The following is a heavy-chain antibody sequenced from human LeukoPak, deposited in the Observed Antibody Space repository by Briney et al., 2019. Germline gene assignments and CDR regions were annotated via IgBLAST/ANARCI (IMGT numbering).Heavy chain of an antibody. J-gene: IGHJ4*02. CDR1: GFTFSNYN. CDR2: ITSRSSSL. CDR3: ARDSRFGKLLIPYFDY. D-gene: IGHD3-10*01. Sequence: GGSLRLSCAASGFTFSNYNMNWVRQAPGKGLEWVSYITSRSSSLYYADSVKGRFTISRDNAQNSLYLQMNSLRDEDTAVYYCARDSRFGKLLIPYFDYWGQGTLVTVSS. V-gene: IGHV3-48*02.